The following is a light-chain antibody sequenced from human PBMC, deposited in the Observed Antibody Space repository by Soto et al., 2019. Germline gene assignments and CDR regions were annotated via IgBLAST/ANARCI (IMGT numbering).Light chain of an antibody. V-gene: IGKV3-20*01. CDR2: GAS. CDR3: QQYGSSRT. CDR1: QSVSSSY. Sequence: EIVLTQSPGTLSLSPGERVTLSCRASQSVSSSYLAWYQQKPGQAPRLLIYGASSRATGIPDRFSGGGSGTDFTLTISRLEPEDFAVYYCQQYGSSRTFGQGTKVEIK. J-gene: IGKJ1*01.